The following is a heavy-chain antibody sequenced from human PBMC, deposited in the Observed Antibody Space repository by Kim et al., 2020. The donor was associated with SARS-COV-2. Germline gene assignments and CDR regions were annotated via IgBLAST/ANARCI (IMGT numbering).Heavy chain of an antibody. CDR3: ARGNGYCSSTSCLPHKYY. CDR1: GGSFSGYY. Sequence: SETLSLTCAVYGGSFSGYYWSWIRQPPGKGLEWIGEINHSGSTNYNPSLKSRVTISVDTSKNQFSLKLSSVTAADTAVYYCARGNGYCSSTSCLPHKYY. D-gene: IGHD2-2*03. J-gene: IGHJ6*01. CDR2: INHSGST. V-gene: IGHV4-34*01.